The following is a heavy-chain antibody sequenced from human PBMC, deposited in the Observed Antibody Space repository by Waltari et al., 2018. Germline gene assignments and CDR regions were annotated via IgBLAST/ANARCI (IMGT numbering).Heavy chain of an antibody. Sequence: EVQLVESGGGLVQPGGSLRLSCTASGLPFSSAWLSWVRRAPGKGVECVARSKGKTDAEKTDYAEPVKGRFTISRDDSKNTLYLQMNSLETDDTAVYYCTTVYYGSGNYYNAEVWGQGTLVAVSS. CDR1: GLPFSSAW. CDR2: SKGKTDAEKT. J-gene: IGHJ4*02. D-gene: IGHD3-10*01. CDR3: TTVYYGSGNYYNAEV. V-gene: IGHV3-15*01.